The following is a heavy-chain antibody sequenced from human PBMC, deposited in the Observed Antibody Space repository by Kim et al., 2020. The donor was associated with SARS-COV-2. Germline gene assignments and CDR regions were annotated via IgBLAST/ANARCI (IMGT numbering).Heavy chain of an antibody. D-gene: IGHD3-10*01. CDR1: GFTFSSYA. CDR3: AKGLSTMVRGVITIGARSYYGMDV. Sequence: GGSLRLSCAASGFTFSSYAMSWVRQAPGKGLEWVSAISGSGGSTYYADSVKGRFTISRDNSKNTLYLQMNSLRAEDTAVYYCAKGLSTMVRGVITIGARSYYGMDVWGQGTTVPVSS. J-gene: IGHJ6*02. CDR2: ISGSGGST. V-gene: IGHV3-23*01.